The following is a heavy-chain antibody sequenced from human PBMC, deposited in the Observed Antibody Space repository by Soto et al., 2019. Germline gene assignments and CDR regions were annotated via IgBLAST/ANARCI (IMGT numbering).Heavy chain of an antibody. CDR2: IDPSDSYT. D-gene: IGHD3-22*01. Sequence: GESLKISCKGSGYSFTSYWISWVRQMPGKGLEWMGRIDPSDSYTNYSPSFQGHVTISADKSISTAYLQRSSLKASDTAMYYCASVYDRSGPSYYYGMDVWGQGTTVTVSS. J-gene: IGHJ6*02. CDR1: GYSFTSYW. CDR3: ASVYDRSGPSYYYGMDV. V-gene: IGHV5-10-1*01.